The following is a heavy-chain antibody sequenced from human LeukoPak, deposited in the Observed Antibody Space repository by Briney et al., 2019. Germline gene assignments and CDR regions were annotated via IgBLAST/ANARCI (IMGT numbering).Heavy chain of an antibody. V-gene: IGHV3-23*01. CDR3: ARFPRDSSGYLGYDY. J-gene: IGHJ4*02. CDR2: ICGSGGCT. D-gene: IGHD3-22*01. CDR1: GFTFNTYA. Sequence: GGSLRLSCAASGFTFNTYAIYWVRQAPGKGLEWVSGICGSGGCTYYADSVKGRFTISRDNSKNTLYLQMGSLRAEDMAVYYCARFPRDSSGYLGYDYWGQGTLVTVSS.